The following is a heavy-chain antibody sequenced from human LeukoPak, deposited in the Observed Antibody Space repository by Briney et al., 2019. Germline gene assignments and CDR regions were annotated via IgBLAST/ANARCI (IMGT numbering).Heavy chain of an antibody. J-gene: IGHJ3*02. CDR2: IYYSGST. CDR3: ARVKNVLRLNAFDI. Sequence: SETLSLACTVSVGSISSYSWTWIRQPPGKGLEWIGYIYYSGSTNYNPSLKSRVTISVDTSKNQFSLKLSSVTAADTAVYYCARVKNVLRLNAFDIWGQGTMVTVSS. V-gene: IGHV4-59*12. CDR1: VGSISSYS. D-gene: IGHD3-3*01.